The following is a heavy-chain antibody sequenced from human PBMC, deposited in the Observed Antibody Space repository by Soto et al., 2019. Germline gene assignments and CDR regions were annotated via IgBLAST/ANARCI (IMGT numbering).Heavy chain of an antibody. V-gene: IGHV1-18*01. J-gene: IGHJ6*02. Sequence: ASVKVSCKASGYTFTSYGISWVRQAPGQGLEWMGWISAYNGNTNYAQKLQGRVTMTTDTSTSTAYMELRSLRSDDTAVYYCARDLPQYCISTSCPRYLYYGMDVWGQGTTVTVSS. CDR1: GYTFTSYG. CDR3: ARDLPQYCISTSCPRYLYYGMDV. CDR2: ISAYNGNT. D-gene: IGHD2-2*01.